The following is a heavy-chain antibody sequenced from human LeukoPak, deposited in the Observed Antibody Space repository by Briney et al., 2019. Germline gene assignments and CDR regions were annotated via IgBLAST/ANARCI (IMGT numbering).Heavy chain of an antibody. D-gene: IGHD4-17*01. Sequence: GGSLRLSCAASGFTFSSYAMSWVRQAPGKGLEWVSSMSGSGVSTYYADSVKGRFTISRDNSENTLYLQMNSLRAEDTAVYYCAKVVIGDYVFDAFDIWGQGTMVTVPS. J-gene: IGHJ3*02. CDR3: AKVVIGDYVFDAFDI. V-gene: IGHV3-23*01. CDR1: GFTFSSYA. CDR2: MSGSGVST.